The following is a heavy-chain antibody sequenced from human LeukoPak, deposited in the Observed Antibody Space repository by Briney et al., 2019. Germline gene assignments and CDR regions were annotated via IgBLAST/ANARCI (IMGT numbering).Heavy chain of an antibody. CDR3: ARDNGRPSLRFLEWLLL. CDR2: ISAYNGNT. D-gene: IGHD3-3*01. V-gene: IGHV1-18*01. J-gene: IGHJ4*02. CDR1: GYTFTCYG. Sequence: ASVNVSCKASGYTFTCYGISWVRQAPGQGLEWMGWISAYNGNTNYAQKLQGRVTMTTDTSTSTAYMELRSLRSDDTAVYYCARDNGRPSLRFLEWLLLWGQGTLVTVSS.